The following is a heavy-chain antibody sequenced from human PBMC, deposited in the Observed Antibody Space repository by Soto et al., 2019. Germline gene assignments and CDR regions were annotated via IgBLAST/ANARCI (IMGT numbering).Heavy chain of an antibody. CDR1: GGSISGHY. Sequence: QVQLQESGPGLVKPSETLSLSCSVSGGSISGHYWSWVRQTPGKGLEWIGYMYYSGSTNYNPSLKSRVTSSVDTSKSHFSLRLTSVTAADAAVYYCARGPYYDLIWNYYYMDVWGKGTTVTVSS. V-gene: IGHV4-59*08. CDR3: ARGPYYDLIWNYYYMDV. J-gene: IGHJ6*03. CDR2: MYYSGST. D-gene: IGHD3-16*01.